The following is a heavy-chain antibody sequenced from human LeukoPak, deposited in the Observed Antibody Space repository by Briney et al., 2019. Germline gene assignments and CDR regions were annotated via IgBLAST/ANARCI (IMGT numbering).Heavy chain of an antibody. CDR1: GGSINSDGYY. J-gene: IGHJ3*02. CDR2: IYKSGST. Sequence: SQTLSLTCTVSGGSINSDGYYWSWIRQPPGKGLEWIGYIYKSGSTNYNPSLKSRVTISVDTSKNQFSLKLSSVTAADTAVYYCARGRTWRGPTKTTPNDAFDIWGQGTMVTVSS. V-gene: IGHV4-30-2*01. D-gene: IGHD1-1*01. CDR3: ARGRTWRGPTKTTPNDAFDI.